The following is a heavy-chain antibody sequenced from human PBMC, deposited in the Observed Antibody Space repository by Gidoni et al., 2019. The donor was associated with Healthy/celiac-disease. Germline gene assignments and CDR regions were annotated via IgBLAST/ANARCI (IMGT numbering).Heavy chain of an antibody. CDR3: ARLCSGGHSDAGCDY. J-gene: IGHJ4*02. V-gene: IGHV1-18*01. Sequence: QVQLVQSGAEVKKPGASVKVSCKASGYPFTSYGISWVRQAPGQGLEWMGWIRAYNGNTNYAQKLQGRVTMTTDTSTSTAYMELRSLRSDDTAVYYCARLCSGGHSDAGCDYWGQGTLVTVSS. CDR2: IRAYNGNT. CDR1: GYPFTSYG. D-gene: IGHD2-15*01.